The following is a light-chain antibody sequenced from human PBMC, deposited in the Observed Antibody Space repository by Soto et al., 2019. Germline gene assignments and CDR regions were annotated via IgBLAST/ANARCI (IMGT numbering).Light chain of an antibody. V-gene: IGLV2-14*01. CDR1: SSDVGGYNY. CDR2: DVS. Sequence: QSALTQPASVSGSPGQSITISCTGTSSDVGGYNYVSWYQQHPGKAPKLMIYDVSNRPSGVSNRFSGSKSGNTASLTISGLQAEDEADYYCSSYTSSSTLVVGTG. J-gene: IGLJ1*01. CDR3: SSYTSSSTLV.